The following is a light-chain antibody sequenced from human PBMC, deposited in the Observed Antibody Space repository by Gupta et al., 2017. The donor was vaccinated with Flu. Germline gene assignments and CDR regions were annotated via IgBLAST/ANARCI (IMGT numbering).Light chain of an antibody. J-gene: IGKJ2*01. CDR3: LQDYTYPRT. V-gene: IGKV1-6*01. CDR1: EGVRYD. Sequence: GDRVTIPCRESEGVRYDLGWYQQKAGKAPKLLMYATSTLQTGVPSRFSGSGSGTEFTLTISSLQPEDSATYYCLQDYTYPRTFGQGTKVELK. CDR2: ATS.